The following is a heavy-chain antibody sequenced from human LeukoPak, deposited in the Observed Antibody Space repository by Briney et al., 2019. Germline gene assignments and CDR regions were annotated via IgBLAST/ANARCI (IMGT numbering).Heavy chain of an antibody. V-gene: IGHV3-21*01. CDR2: ISSSSSYI. D-gene: IGHD6-13*01. J-gene: IGHJ4*02. CDR1: GFTFSSYS. Sequence: GGSLRLSCAASGFTFSSYSMNWVRQASGKGLEWVSSISSSSSYIYYADSVKGRFTISRDNAKNSLYLQMNSLRAEDTAVYYCARVWVDSSSPDYFDYWGQGTLVTVSS. CDR3: ARVWVDSSSPDYFDY.